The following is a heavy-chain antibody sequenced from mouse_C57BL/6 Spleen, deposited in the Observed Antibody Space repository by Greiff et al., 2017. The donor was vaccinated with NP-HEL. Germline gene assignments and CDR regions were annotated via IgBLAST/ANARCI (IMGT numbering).Heavy chain of an antibody. Sequence: EVQLVESGGGLVKPGGSLKLSCAASGFTFSSYAMSWVRQTPDKRLEWVATFSAGGSYTYYPDNVKGRFTSSRDNAKNNLYLQMSHLKAEDTAMYYCARDPSLTETDYYAMDYWGQGTSVTVSS. CDR2: FSAGGSYT. D-gene: IGHD4-1*01. J-gene: IGHJ4*01. CDR3: ARDPSLTETDYYAMDY. CDR1: GFTFSSYA. V-gene: IGHV5-4*01.